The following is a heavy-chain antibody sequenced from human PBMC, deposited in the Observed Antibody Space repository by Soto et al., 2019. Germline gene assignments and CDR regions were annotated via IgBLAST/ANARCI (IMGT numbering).Heavy chain of an antibody. CDR3: ARGRGSSWYDAFDI. Sequence: GGSLRLSCAASGFTFSSYDMHWVRQATGKGLEWVSAIGTAGDTYYPGSVKGRFTISRENAKNSLYLQMNSLRAGDTAVYYCARGRGSSWYDAFDIWGQGTMVTVSS. J-gene: IGHJ3*02. CDR1: GFTFSSYD. CDR2: IGTAGDT. D-gene: IGHD6-13*01. V-gene: IGHV3-13*01.